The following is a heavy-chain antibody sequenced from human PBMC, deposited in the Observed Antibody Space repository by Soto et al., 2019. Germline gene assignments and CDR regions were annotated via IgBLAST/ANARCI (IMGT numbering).Heavy chain of an antibody. CDR3: ARDHNFGFILYAMDV. Sequence: QVQLVQSGAEVKKPGASMRVSCKASGYTFTSYSMHWVRQAPGQGLEWMGIINPSSGRTSYAQNFQGRVTMTSDTSTSIVYMEMSSLKSEDTAVYYCARDHNFGFILYAMDVWGQGTTVTVSS. J-gene: IGHJ6*02. D-gene: IGHD2-15*01. CDR2: INPSSGRT. CDR1: GYTFTSYS. V-gene: IGHV1-46*01.